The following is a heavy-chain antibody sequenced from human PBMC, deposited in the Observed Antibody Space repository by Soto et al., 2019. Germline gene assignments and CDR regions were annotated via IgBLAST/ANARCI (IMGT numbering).Heavy chain of an antibody. J-gene: IGHJ4*02. CDR1: GFTFSSYS. V-gene: IGHV3-21*01. CDR2: ISSSSSYI. Sequence: PXGSLILSCSASGFTFSSYSMNWVRQAPGKGLEWVSSISSSSSYIYYADSVKGRFTISRDNAKNSLYLQMNSLRAEDTAVYYCARALTMVGFDYWGQGTLVTVSS. D-gene: IGHD2-15*01. CDR3: ARALTMVGFDY.